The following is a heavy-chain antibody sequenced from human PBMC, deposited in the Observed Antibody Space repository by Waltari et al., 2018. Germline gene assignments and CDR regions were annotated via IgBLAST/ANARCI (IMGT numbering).Heavy chain of an antibody. D-gene: IGHD1-26*01. CDR2: ILSDGSNK. CDR3: AKDRRIVGVPGGGFDP. CDR1: GFTFSSYG. Sequence: QVQLVESGGGVVQPGGSLRLSCAASGFTFSSYGMHWVRQAPGKGLGWVAFILSDGSNKFYAASVKGRFTISRDKSKNTLYLQVNSLRAEDTAVYYCAKDRRIVGVPGGGFDPWGQGTLVTVSS. V-gene: IGHV3-30*02. J-gene: IGHJ5*02.